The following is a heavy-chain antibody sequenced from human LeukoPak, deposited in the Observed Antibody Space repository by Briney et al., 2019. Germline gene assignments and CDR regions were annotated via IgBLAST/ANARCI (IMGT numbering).Heavy chain of an antibody. CDR2: ISSGSSSI. J-gene: IGHJ4*02. CDR3: ARIYSNSWYGLGVFDA. CDR1: GFTFSGYS. D-gene: IGHD6-13*01. V-gene: IGHV3-48*01. Sequence: PGGSLRLSCAASGFTFSGYSMNWVRQAPGKGLEWVSYISSGSSSIYYADSVKGRFTISRDNAKNSLYLQMNSLRAEDTAVYYCARIYSNSWYGLGVFDAWGQGTLVTVSS.